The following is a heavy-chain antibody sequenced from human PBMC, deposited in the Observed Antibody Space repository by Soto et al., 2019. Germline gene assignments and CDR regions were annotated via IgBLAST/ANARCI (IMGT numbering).Heavy chain of an antibody. D-gene: IGHD2-8*01. V-gene: IGHV3-30*18. Sequence: PGGSLRLSCAASGFTFSSYGMHWVRQAPGKGLEWVAVISYDGSNKYYADSVKGRFTISRDNSKNTLYLQMNSLRAEDTAVYYCAKDRRGIVLMVCAYDAFDIWGQGTMVTVSS. CDR2: ISYDGSNK. CDR3: AKDRRGIVLMVCAYDAFDI. J-gene: IGHJ3*02. CDR1: GFTFSSYG.